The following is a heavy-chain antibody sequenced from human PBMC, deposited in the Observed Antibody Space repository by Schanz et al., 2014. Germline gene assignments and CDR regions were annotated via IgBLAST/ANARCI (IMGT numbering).Heavy chain of an antibody. CDR3: TRDVRLDRRGNWFDP. CDR2: ISGSSRTI. Sequence: EVQLVQSGGGLVQPGGSLRLSCAASGFGFSSYSMNWVRQAPGKGLEWVSYISGSSRTIYYADSMKGRFTVSRDNAENALYLQMNSLRAEDTAVYYCTRDVRLDRRGNWFDPWGQGTLXTVSS. V-gene: IGHV3-48*01. CDR1: GFGFSSYS. D-gene: IGHD1-1*01. J-gene: IGHJ5*02.